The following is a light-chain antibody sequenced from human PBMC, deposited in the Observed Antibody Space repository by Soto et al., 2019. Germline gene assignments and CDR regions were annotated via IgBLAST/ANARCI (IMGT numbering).Light chain of an antibody. CDR3: SAWDGSLSGRV. J-gene: IGLJ2*01. CDR2: SDT. V-gene: IGLV1-47*02. Sequence: QSVLTQSPSASGTPGQRVTISCSGSSSNIGSNYVYWYRQLPGTAPKLLIYSDTQRPSRVPDRFSGSKPGTSASLAISGLRPEDEADYYCSAWDGSLSGRVFGGGTKLTVL. CDR1: SSNIGSNY.